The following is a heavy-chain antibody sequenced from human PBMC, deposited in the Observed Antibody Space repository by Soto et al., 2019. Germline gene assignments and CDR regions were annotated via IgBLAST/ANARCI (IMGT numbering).Heavy chain of an antibody. CDR1: GFTFSGSA. J-gene: IGHJ3*02. CDR2: IRSKANSYAT. CDR3: TRQNYYDSSGTGAFDI. V-gene: IGHV3-73*02. Sequence: EVQLVESGGGLVQPGGSLKLSCAASGFTFSGSAMHWVRQASGKGLEWVGRIRSKANSYATAYAASVKGRFTISRDDSRTTAYLQMNSMKTEDTAVYYCTRQNYYDSSGTGAFDIWGQGTMVTVSS. D-gene: IGHD3-22*01.